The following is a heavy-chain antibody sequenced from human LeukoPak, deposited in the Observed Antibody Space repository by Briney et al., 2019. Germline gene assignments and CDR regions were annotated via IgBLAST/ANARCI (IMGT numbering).Heavy chain of an antibody. D-gene: IGHD5-24*01. Sequence: ASVKVSCKASGGTFSSYAISWVRQAPGQGLEWMGRIIPILGIANYAQKFQGRVTITADKSTSTAYMELSSLRSEDTAVYYCARGAGMAPPVTDWGQGTLVTVSS. CDR2: IIPILGIA. J-gene: IGHJ4*02. CDR3: ARGAGMAPPVTD. V-gene: IGHV1-69*04. CDR1: GGTFSSYA.